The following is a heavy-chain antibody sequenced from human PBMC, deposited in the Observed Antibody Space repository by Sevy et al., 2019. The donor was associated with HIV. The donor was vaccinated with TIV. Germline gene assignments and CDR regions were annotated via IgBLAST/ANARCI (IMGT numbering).Heavy chain of an antibody. CDR2: ISSDGLNR. CDR3: TKESLRGTYIRGDFDH. D-gene: IGHD3-10*02. CDR1: GFTFQTFG. J-gene: IGHJ4*02. Sequence: GGSLRLSCSAFGFTFQTFGMHWVRQSPGKGPEWVAVISSDGLNRNYADSVRGRFTISRDNSKNLLFLQMNSLIPNDTAVYFCTKESLRGTYIRGDFDHWGQGTLVTVSS. V-gene: IGHV3-30*18.